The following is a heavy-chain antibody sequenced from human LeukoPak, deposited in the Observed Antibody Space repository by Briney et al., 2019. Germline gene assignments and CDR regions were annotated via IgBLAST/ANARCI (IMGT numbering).Heavy chain of an antibody. D-gene: IGHD5-18*01. V-gene: IGHV1-69*04. J-gene: IGHJ4*02. CDR1: GGTFISYA. CDR2: IIPILGIA. Sequence: SVKVSFKASGGTFISYAISWVRRAPGQGVEWMGRIIPILGIANYTQKFQGRVTITADKSTSTAYMELSSLRSEDTAVYYCARESGYSYSVFDYWGQGTLVTVSS. CDR3: ARESGYSYSVFDY.